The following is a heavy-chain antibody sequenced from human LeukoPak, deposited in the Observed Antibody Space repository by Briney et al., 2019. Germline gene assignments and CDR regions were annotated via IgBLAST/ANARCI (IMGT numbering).Heavy chain of an antibody. V-gene: IGHV3-7*01. J-gene: IGHJ4*02. Sequence: PGGSLRLSCAASGFTFSNYWLTWVRQPPGQGLGWVANIKQDGSEKHYVDSVKGRFTISRDNAKNSLYLQMNSLRAENTAVYYCARDRQTAYWGQGTLVTVSS. CDR3: ARDRQTAY. CDR2: IKQDGSEK. D-gene: IGHD1-14*01. CDR1: GFTFSNYW.